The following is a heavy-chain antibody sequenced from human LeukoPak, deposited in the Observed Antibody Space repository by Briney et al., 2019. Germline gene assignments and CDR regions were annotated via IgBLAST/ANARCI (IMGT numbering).Heavy chain of an antibody. CDR3: ARGSFIRLGYYFDY. V-gene: IGHV4-34*01. D-gene: IGHD3-16*01. CDR1: GGSFSGYY. J-gene: IGHJ4*02. CDR2: INHSGST. Sequence: PSETLSLTCAVYGGSFSGYYWSWIRQPPGKGLEWIGEINHSGSTNYNPSLKSRVTISVDSSKNQFSLKLSSVTAADTAVYYCARGSFIRLGYYFDYWGQGTLVTVSS.